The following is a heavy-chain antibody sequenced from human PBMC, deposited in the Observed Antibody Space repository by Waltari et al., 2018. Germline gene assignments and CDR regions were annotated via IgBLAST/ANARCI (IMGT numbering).Heavy chain of an antibody. CDR3: AKDILSSSSGFLGY. CDR2: ISWNSGSI. J-gene: IGHJ4*02. Sequence: EVQLVESGGGLVQPGRSLRLSCAASGLPFDDYVMHWVRQAPGKGLEWVSGISWNSGSIGDADSVKGQFTISRDNAKNSLYLQMNSLRAEDTALYYCAKDILSSSSGFLGYWGQGTLVTVSS. CDR1: GLPFDDYV. D-gene: IGHD6-6*01. V-gene: IGHV3-9*01.